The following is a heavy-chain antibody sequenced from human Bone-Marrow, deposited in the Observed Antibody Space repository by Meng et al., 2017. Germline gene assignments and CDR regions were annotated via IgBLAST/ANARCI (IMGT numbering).Heavy chain of an antibody. J-gene: IGHJ4*02. CDR3: ASWIYSCGWQ. V-gene: IGHV4/OR15-8*02. CDR1: GGSISSIDW. Sequence: VRLRGSGPGLVRPSGTLSLTCVVSGGSISSIDWWSWVRQPPGKGLEWIGEIYHGGDTNYNPSLKSRVTIAIDRSKNQFSLKLSSVTAADTAVYYCASWIYSCGWQWGQGTLVTVSS. CDR2: IYHGGDT. D-gene: IGHD6-19*01.